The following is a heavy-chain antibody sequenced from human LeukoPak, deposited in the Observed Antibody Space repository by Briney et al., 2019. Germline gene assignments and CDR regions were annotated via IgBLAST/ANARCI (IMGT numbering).Heavy chain of an antibody. Sequence: PGGSLRLSCAASGFTFSSYWMHWVRQAPGKGLVWVSRINSDGSSTSYADPVKGRFTISRDNAKNTLYLQMNSLRAEDTAVYYCARERGTAKYYFDYWGQGTLVTVSS. CDR3: ARERGTAKYYFDY. D-gene: IGHD6-25*01. J-gene: IGHJ4*02. CDR2: INSDGSST. CDR1: GFTFSSYW. V-gene: IGHV3-74*01.